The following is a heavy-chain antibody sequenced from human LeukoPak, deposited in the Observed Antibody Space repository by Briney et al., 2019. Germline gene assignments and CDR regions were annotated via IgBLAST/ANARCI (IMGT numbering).Heavy chain of an antibody. CDR2: IYTSGTT. D-gene: IGHD3-3*01. V-gene: IGHV4-4*09. Sequence: PSETLSLTCTVSGGSIRSYYWSWIRQPPGKVLEWLGYIYTSGTTNYNPSLKSRVTISVDTSNNQFSLKLSSVTAADTAVYYCARLGYDLWSGYYYLLGYYYYYMDVWGKGTTVTVSS. J-gene: IGHJ6*03. CDR1: GGSIRSYY. CDR3: ARLGYDLWSGYYYLLGYYYYYMDV.